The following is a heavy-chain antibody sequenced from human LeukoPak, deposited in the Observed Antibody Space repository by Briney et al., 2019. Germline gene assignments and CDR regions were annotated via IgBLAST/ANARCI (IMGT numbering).Heavy chain of an antibody. CDR2: INHSGST. J-gene: IGHJ4*02. CDR3: ARGDSSGYSFDY. V-gene: IGHV4-34*01. CDR1: GGSFSGYY. Sequence: SETLSLTCAVYGGSFSGYYWSWIRQPPGKGLEWIGEINHSGSTNYNPSLKSRVTISVDTSKNQFSLKLSSVTAADTAVYYCARGDSSGYSFDYWGQGTLVTVSS. D-gene: IGHD3-22*01.